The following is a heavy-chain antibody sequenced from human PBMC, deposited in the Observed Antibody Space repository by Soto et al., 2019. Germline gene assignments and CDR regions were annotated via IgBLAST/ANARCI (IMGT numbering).Heavy chain of an antibody. CDR1: GFSFSNDN. D-gene: IGHD3-22*01. CDR3: ARVADYYDSSGYLQVVY. J-gene: IGHJ4*02. V-gene: IGHV3-21*01. Sequence: GGSLILSCAASGFSFSNDNMNWIRQAPGKGLEWVSSIISSGSFIYYADSVKGRFTISRDNAKNSLYLQMNSLRAEDTALYYCARVADYYDSSGYLQVVYWGQGTLVTVAS. CDR2: IISSGSFI.